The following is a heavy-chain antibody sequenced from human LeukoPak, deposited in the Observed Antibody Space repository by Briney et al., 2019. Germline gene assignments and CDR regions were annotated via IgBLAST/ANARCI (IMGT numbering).Heavy chain of an antibody. Sequence: PGGSLRLSCAASGFTVSSNYMSWVRQAPGKGLEWVSVIYSGGSTYYADSVKGRFTISRDNSKNTLYLQMDSLRAEDTAVYYCARDRSYYDILTGYYRGDAFDIWGQGTMVTVSS. CDR1: GFTVSSNY. CDR2: IYSGGST. CDR3: ARDRSYYDILTGYYRGDAFDI. J-gene: IGHJ3*02. D-gene: IGHD3-9*01. V-gene: IGHV3-66*01.